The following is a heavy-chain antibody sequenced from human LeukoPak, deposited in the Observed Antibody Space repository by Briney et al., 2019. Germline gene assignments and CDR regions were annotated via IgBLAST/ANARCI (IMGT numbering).Heavy chain of an antibody. CDR1: GYTFTSYY. Sequence: ASVKVSCKASGYTFTSYYMHWVRQAPGQGLEWRGLINPSGGSTSYAQKFQGRVTMTRDMSTSTVYMELSSLRSEDTAVYYSARENSGSYSPFDYWGQGTLVTVSS. CDR3: ARENSGSYSPFDY. V-gene: IGHV1-46*01. J-gene: IGHJ4*02. D-gene: IGHD1-26*01. CDR2: INPSGGST.